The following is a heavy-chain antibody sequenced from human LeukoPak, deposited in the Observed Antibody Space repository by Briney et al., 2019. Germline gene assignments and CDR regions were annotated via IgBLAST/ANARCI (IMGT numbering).Heavy chain of an antibody. V-gene: IGHV1-24*01. CDR3: ATGPYYYDSSGNFDY. CDR2: FDPEDGET. J-gene: IGHJ4*02. CDR1: GGTFSSYA. D-gene: IGHD3-22*01. Sequence: ASVKVSCKASGGTFSSYAISWVRQAPGKGLEWMGGFDPEDGETIYAQKFQGRVTMTEDTSTDTAYTELSSLRSEDTAVYYCATGPYYYDSSGNFDYWGQGTLVTVSS.